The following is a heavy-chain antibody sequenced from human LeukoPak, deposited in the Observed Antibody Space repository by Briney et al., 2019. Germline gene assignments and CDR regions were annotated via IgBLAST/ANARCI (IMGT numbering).Heavy chain of an antibody. Sequence: SETLSLTCTVSGGSISSYYWSWIRQPAGKGLEWIGRIYTSGSTNCNPSLKSRVTMSVDTSKNQFSLKLSSVTAADTAVYYCAGNYCSGGSCYLYHMDVWGKGTTVTVSS. J-gene: IGHJ6*03. D-gene: IGHD2-15*01. CDR1: GGSISSYY. CDR2: IYTSGST. V-gene: IGHV4-4*07. CDR3: AGNYCSGGSCYLYHMDV.